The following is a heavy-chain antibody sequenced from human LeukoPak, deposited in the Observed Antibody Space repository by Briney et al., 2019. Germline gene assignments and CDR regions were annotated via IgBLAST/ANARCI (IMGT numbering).Heavy chain of an antibody. CDR1: GFTVSSNY. CDR3: ARALYSSGWGTWDSRLGYFDY. CDR2: IYSGGST. J-gene: IGHJ4*02. V-gene: IGHV3-53*01. Sequence: GGSLRLSCAASGFTVSSNYMSWVRQAPGKGLEWVSVIYSGGSTYYADSVKGRFTISRDNSKNTLYLQMNSLRAEDTAVYYCARALYSSGWGTWDSRLGYFDYWGQGTLVTVSS. D-gene: IGHD6-19*01.